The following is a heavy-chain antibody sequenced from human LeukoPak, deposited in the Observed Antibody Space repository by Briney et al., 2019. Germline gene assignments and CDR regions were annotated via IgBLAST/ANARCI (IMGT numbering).Heavy chain of an antibody. D-gene: IGHD3-10*02. V-gene: IGHV3-30*04. CDR3: AELGITMIGGV. CDR2: ISYDGSNK. J-gene: IGHJ6*04. Sequence: GGSLRLSCAASGFTFSSYAMHWGRQAPGKGLEWVTIISYDGSNKYYADSVKRRFTISSDNAKNSLYLQMNSLRAEDTAVYYCAELGITMIGGVWGKGTTVTISS. CDR1: GFTFSSYA.